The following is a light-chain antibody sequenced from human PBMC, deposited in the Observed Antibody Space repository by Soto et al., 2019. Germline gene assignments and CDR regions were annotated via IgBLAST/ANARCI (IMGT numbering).Light chain of an antibody. CDR1: QSVSNN. CDR2: DAS. V-gene: IGKV3-15*01. J-gene: IGKJ1*01. Sequence: ILMTQSPATLSVSPGERATLSCRASQSVSNNLAWYQQKPGQAPRLLIYDASTRATGIPARFSGSGSGTEFTLTIRGLQSEDFAVYSCQQYNNWPPWTFGQGTKVEIK. CDR3: QQYNNWPPWT.